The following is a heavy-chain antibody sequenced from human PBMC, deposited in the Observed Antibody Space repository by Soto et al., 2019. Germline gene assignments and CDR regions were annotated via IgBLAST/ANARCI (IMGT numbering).Heavy chain of an antibody. CDR3: AKGRDSTGPDY. Sequence: GGSLRLSCAASGFTFDDYAMHWVRQAPGKGLEWVSGISWNSGYIGYADSVKGRFTISRDNAKNSLYLQVNSLRAEDTAFYYCAKGRDSTGPDYWGKGT. CDR1: GFTFDDYA. D-gene: IGHD6-19*01. V-gene: IGHV3-9*01. CDR2: ISWNSGYI. J-gene: IGHJ4*02.